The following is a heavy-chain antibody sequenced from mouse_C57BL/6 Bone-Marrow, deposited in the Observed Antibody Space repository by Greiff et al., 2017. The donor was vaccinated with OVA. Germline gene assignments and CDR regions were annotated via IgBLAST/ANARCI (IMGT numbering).Heavy chain of an antibody. CDR2: IYPRSGNT. Sequence: QVQLQQSGAELARPGASVKLSCKASGYTFTSYGISWVKQRTGQGLEWIGEIYPRSGNTYYNEKFKGKATLTADKSSSTAYMELRSLTSEDSAVYLCARSGYDYDGGDYAMDYWGQGTSVTVSS. CDR3: ARSGYDYDGGDYAMDY. V-gene: IGHV1-81*01. CDR1: GYTFTSYG. D-gene: IGHD2-4*01. J-gene: IGHJ4*01.